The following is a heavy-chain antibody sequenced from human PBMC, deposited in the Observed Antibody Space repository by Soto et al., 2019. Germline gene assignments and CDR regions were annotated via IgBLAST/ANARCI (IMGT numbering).Heavy chain of an antibody. V-gene: IGHV1-46*01. CDR2: INPSGGST. CDR3: ARAATYILVVVAAFSGFYF. D-gene: IGHD2-15*01. J-gene: IGHJ4*02. Sequence: ASVKVSCKASGCTFTSYYMHWVRQAPGQGLEWMGIINPSGGSTSYAQKFQGRVTMTRDTSTSTVYMELSSLRSEDTAVYYCARAATYILVVVAAFSGFYFWGQGTLVTVSS. CDR1: GCTFTSYY.